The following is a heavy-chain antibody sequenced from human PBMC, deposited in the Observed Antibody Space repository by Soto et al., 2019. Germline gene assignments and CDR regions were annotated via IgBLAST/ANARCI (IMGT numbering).Heavy chain of an antibody. CDR3: ARGGPITYCSSTSCLMTLEY. CDR2: ISAYNGNT. CDR1: GYTFTSYG. J-gene: IGHJ4*02. V-gene: IGHV1-18*01. D-gene: IGHD2-2*01. Sequence: GASVKVSCKASGYTFTSYGISWVRQAPGQGLEWMGWISAYNGNTNYAQKLQGRVTMTTDTSTSTAYMELRSLRSDDTAVYYCARGGPITYCSSTSCLMTLEYWGQGTLVTVSS.